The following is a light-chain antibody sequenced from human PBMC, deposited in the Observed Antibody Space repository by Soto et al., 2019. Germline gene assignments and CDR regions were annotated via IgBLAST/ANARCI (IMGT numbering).Light chain of an antibody. CDR3: QQFSSTPSWT. Sequence: EIVLTQSPGTLSLSRGERATLSCRASQRVSRSDLAWYQQKPGQAPRLLIYGASSRATGIPDRFSGSGSGTDFTLTISRMEPEDFAVYYCQQFSSTPSWTFGQGTKVDIK. V-gene: IGKV3-20*01. CDR1: QRVSRSD. J-gene: IGKJ1*01. CDR2: GAS.